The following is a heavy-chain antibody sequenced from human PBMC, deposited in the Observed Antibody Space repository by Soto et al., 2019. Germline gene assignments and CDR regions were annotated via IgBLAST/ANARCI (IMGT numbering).Heavy chain of an antibody. J-gene: IGHJ3*02. V-gene: IGHV1-24*01. CDR1: GYTLTELS. CDR3: ATVGPYDSSGYYAYDVFDI. D-gene: IGHD3-22*01. Sequence: ASVKVSCKVSGYTLTELSMHWVRQAPGKGLEWMGGFDPEDGETIYAQKFQGRVTMTEDTSTDTAYMELSSLRSEDTAVYYCATVGPYDSSGYYAYDVFDIWGQGTMVTVSS. CDR2: FDPEDGET.